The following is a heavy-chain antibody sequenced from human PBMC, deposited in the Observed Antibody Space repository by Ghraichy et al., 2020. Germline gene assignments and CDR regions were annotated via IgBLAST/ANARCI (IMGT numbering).Heavy chain of an antibody. CDR3: ATIAAAGTGLADY. D-gene: IGHD6-13*01. J-gene: IGHJ4*02. Sequence: GETLNISCKGSGYSFTSYWISWVRQMPGKGLEWMGRIDPSDSYTNYSPSFQGHVTISADKSISTAYLQWSSLKASDTAMYYCATIAAAGTGLADYWGQGTLVTVSS. CDR1: GYSFTSYW. CDR2: IDPSDSYT. V-gene: IGHV5-10-1*01.